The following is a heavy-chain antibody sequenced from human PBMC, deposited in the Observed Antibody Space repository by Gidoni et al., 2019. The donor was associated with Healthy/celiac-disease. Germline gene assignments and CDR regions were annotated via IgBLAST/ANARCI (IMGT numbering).Heavy chain of an antibody. CDR1: GCSVSGVSSY. J-gene: IGHJ4*02. Sequence: QVKLQEWGAGLVKPSGTLSLNCTVYGCSVSGVSSYWSWIRQPPGKGLEWIGYTYYSGSTNYNPSLKGRVTISVDTSKNQFSLKLSSVTAADPAVYYCARDRGPLYSGSGEFDYWGQGTLVTVSS. D-gene: IGHD3-10*01. V-gene: IGHV4-61*01. CDR3: ARDRGPLYSGSGEFDY. CDR2: TYYSGST.